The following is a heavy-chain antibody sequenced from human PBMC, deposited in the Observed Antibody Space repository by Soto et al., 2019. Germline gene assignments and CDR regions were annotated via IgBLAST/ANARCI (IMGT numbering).Heavy chain of an antibody. V-gene: IGHV4-39*01. D-gene: IGHD6-13*01. J-gene: IGHJ5*02. CDR1: GGSISSSSYY. CDR3: ASDSSSWYWFDP. Sequence: SETLSLTCTVSGGSISSSSYYWGWIRQPPGKGLEWIGSIYYSGSTYYNPSLKSRVTISVDTSKNQFSLKLSSVTAADTAVYYCASDSSSWYWFDPWGQGTLVTVSS. CDR2: IYYSGST.